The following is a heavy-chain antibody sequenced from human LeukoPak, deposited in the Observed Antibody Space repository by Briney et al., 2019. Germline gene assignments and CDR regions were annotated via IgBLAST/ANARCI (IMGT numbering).Heavy chain of an antibody. CDR1: GGSISGYY. D-gene: IGHD6-13*01. V-gene: IGHV4-59*01. J-gene: IGHJ4*02. Sequence: PSETLSLTCTVSGGSISGYYWSWIRQPPGKGLEWIGYIYYSGSTNYNPSLKSRVTISVDTSKNQFSLKLSSVTAADTAVYYCARGGRQLVSFDYWGQGTLVTVSS. CDR3: ARGGRQLVSFDY. CDR2: IYYSGST.